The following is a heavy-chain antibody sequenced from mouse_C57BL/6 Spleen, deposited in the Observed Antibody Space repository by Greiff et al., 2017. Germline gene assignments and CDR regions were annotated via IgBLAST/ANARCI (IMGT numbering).Heavy chain of an antibody. Sequence: EVQLQQSGAELVRPGASVKLSCTASGFNIKDDYMHWVKQRPEQGLEWIGWIDPENGDTEYASKFQGKATITADTSSNTAYLQLSSLTSEDTAVYYCTTVIYYDSFAYWGQGTLVTVSA. V-gene: IGHV14-4*01. CDR1: GFNIKDDY. CDR3: TTVIYYDSFAY. J-gene: IGHJ3*01. D-gene: IGHD2-4*01. CDR2: IDPENGDT.